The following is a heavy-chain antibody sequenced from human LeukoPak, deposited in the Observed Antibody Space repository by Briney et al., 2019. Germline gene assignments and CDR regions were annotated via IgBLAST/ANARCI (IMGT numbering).Heavy chain of an antibody. J-gene: IGHJ4*02. CDR2: IRYDGSNK. V-gene: IGHV3-30*02. D-gene: IGHD1-26*01. Sequence: PGGSLRLSCAASGFTFSSYGMHWVRQAPGKGLEWVAFIRYDGSNKYYADSVKGRFTISRDNSKNTLYLQMNSLRAEDTAVYYCARDPRSGSYFDYWGQGTLVTVFS. CDR3: ARDPRSGSYFDY. CDR1: GFTFSSYG.